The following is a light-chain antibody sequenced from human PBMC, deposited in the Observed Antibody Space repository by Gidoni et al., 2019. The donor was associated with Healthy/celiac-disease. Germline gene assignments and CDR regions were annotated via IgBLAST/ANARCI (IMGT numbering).Light chain of an antibody. Sequence: DIQLTQSPSFLSASVGDRVTITCRASQGISSYLAWYQQKPGKAPKLLIYAASTLQSGVPSRCSGSGSGTEFTLTISSLQPEDFATYYCQQLNSYPQFGPXTKVDIK. CDR1: QGISSY. CDR2: AAS. J-gene: IGKJ3*01. CDR3: QQLNSYPQ. V-gene: IGKV1-9*01.